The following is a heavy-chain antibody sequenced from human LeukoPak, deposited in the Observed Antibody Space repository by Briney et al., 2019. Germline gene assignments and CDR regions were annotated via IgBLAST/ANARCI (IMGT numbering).Heavy chain of an antibody. CDR3: ARLIPQKWELPGKWFDP. CDR2: VSAYNGHT. V-gene: IGHV1-18*01. CDR1: GYTFSNYG. Sequence: ASVKVSCKASGYTFSNYGISWVRQAPGQGLEWMGWVSAYNGHTNYAQKFQGRVTMTTDTSTSTASMELRSLRSDDTAVYYCARLIPQKWELPGKWFDPWGQGTLVTVSS. J-gene: IGHJ5*02. D-gene: IGHD1-26*01.